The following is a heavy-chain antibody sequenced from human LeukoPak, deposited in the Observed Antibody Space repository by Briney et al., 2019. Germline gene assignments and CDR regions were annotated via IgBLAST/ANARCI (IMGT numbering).Heavy chain of an antibody. CDR3: ARDVCSSTSCYHAHDY. J-gene: IGHJ4*02. D-gene: IGHD2-2*01. CDR2: IDSNSNFM. V-gene: IGHV3-21*01. Sequence: GGSLRLSCAASGFTFGSYSMTWVRQAPGKGLEWVSLIDSNSNFMNYADSVKGRFTISRDNAKNTLYLQMNSLRAEDTAVYYCARDVCSSTSCYHAHDYWGQGTLVTVSS. CDR1: GFTFGSYS.